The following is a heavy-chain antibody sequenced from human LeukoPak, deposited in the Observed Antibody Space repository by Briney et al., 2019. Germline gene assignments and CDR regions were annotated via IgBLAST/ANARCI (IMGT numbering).Heavy chain of an antibody. J-gene: IGHJ4*02. CDR3: ASGLGAY. Sequence: ASVKVSCKASGYTFTGYYIHWVRQAPGQGLEWMGWINFNSGGTKYVQKFQGRVTMTRDTSINTAYMELSRLKSDDTAVYYCASGLGAYWGQGTLVTVSS. CDR2: INFNSGGT. V-gene: IGHV1-2*02. CDR1: GYTFTGYY.